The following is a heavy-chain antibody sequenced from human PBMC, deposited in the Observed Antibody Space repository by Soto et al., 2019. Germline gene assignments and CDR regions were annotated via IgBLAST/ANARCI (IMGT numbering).Heavy chain of an antibody. CDR1: WCTSINYG. J-gene: IGHJ5*02. CDR3: ARDQAPGRNWFDT. CDR2: IKSDGSVT. Sequence: GGRQILCYGAAWCTSINYGGHWIRQEPGKGLVWVSRIKSDGSVTNYVDSGEGRFTISRDNAKNTVYLQMNNLRAEDTAMYYCARDQAPGRNWFDTWGQGTMVTVSS. V-gene: IGHV3-74*01.